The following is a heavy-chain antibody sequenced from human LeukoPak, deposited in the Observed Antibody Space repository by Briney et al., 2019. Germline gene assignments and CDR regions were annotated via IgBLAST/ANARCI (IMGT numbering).Heavy chain of an antibody. CDR2: ISSSGSTI. D-gene: IGHD3-10*01. V-gene: IGHV3-11*01. CDR3: ARGPMVCGVVVYYYYGMDV. CDR1: GFTFSDYY. J-gene: IGHJ6*02. Sequence: GGSLRLSCAASGFTFSDYYMSWIRQAPGKGLEWVSYISSSGSTIYYADSVKGRFTISRDNAKNSLYLQMNSLRAEDTAVYYCARGPMVCGVVVYYYYGMDVWGQGTTVTVSS.